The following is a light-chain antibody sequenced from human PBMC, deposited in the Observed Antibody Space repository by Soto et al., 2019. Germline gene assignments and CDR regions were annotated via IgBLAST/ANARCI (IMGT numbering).Light chain of an antibody. J-gene: IGKJ5*01. Sequence: DIPMTQSPSSLSASVGDRVTITCRVSENINRLLNWYQQQPGKAPKLLIYGPSSLQNGVPSRFRGGGSGTDFTLIITNLQPEDFATYYCQQSYTALSITFGQGTRLEIK. V-gene: IGKV1-39*01. CDR2: GPS. CDR1: ENINRL. CDR3: QQSYTALSIT.